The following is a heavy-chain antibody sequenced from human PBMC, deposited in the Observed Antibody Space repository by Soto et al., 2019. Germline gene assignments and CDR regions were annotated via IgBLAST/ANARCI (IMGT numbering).Heavy chain of an antibody. CDR2: ISHSGST. J-gene: IGHJ4*02. Sequence: SETLSVTCTVSGGSISSAAYYWSLIRHHPGKDLEWIGYISHSGSTYYTPSLKSRVIISADTSKNQFSLNLNSVTAADTAVYYCAREYTYGSNFFDCWGQGALVTVS. CDR1: GGSISSAAYY. V-gene: IGHV4-31*03. CDR3: AREYTYGSNFFDC. D-gene: IGHD5-18*01.